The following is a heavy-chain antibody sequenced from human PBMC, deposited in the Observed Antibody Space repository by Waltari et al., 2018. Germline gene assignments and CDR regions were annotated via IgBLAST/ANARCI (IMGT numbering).Heavy chain of an antibody. CDR2: ISHSGST. V-gene: IGHV4-34*01. CDR1: GGSFNGYS. D-gene: IGHD2-8*01. J-gene: IGHJ4*02. Sequence: QVQLQQWGAGLLKPSETLSLTCAVYGGSFNGYSWSWIRQPPGKGLEWIGEISHSGSTDYNPSLKSRVTISVDASKNQFSLKLNSVTAADTAMYYCARGNGVGDNYWGQGTLVTVSS. CDR3: ARGNGVGDNY.